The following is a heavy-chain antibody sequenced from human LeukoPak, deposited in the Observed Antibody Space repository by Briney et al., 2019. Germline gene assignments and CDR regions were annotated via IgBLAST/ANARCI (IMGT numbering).Heavy chain of an antibody. CDR1: GYTFTSYG. CDR3: ARGYYYDSSGYPLGH. V-gene: IGHV1-18*01. Sequence: ASVKVSCKASGYTFTSYGISWVRQAPGHGLEWMGWISAYNGNTNYAQKLQGRVTMTTDTSTSTAYMELRSLRSDDTAVYYCARGYYYDSSGYPLGHWGQETLVTVSS. D-gene: IGHD3-22*01. J-gene: IGHJ4*02. CDR2: ISAYNGNT.